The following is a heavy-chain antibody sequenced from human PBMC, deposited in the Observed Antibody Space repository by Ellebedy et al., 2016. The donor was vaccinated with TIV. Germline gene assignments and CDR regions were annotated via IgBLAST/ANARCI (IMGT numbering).Heavy chain of an antibody. CDR3: ARTYSTTIED. Sequence: GESLKISCAASGFTVSSNYMSWVRQAPGKGLEWVSVIYSGGSTYYADSMKGRITISRDNAKNTLYLQMDSLRAEDTAVYYCARTYSTTIEDWGQGILVTVSS. V-gene: IGHV3-53*01. D-gene: IGHD5-24*01. CDR1: GFTVSSNY. J-gene: IGHJ1*01. CDR2: IYSGGST.